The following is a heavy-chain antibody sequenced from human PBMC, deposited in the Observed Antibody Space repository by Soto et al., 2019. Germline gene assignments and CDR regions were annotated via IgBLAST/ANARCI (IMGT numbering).Heavy chain of an antibody. V-gene: IGHV1-3*01. CDR3: ARDRRTYYSSSWSSSPESDFDY. Sequence: ASVKVSCKASGYTFTSYAMHWVRQAPGQRLEWMGWINAGNGNTKYSQKFQGRVTITRDTSASTAYMELSSLRSEDTAVYYCARDRRTYYSSSWSSSPESDFDYWGQGTLVTVSS. D-gene: IGHD6-13*01. CDR1: GYTFTSYA. J-gene: IGHJ4*02. CDR2: INAGNGNT.